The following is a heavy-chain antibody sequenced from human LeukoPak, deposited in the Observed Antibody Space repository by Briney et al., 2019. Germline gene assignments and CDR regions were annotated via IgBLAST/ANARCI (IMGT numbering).Heavy chain of an antibody. Sequence: PGGSLRLSCAASGFTVNSNYMSWVRQAPGKGLEWVSVIYSGGSTYYADSVKGRFIISRDNSKNTLYLQMNSLRAEDTAVYYCARDRSYGGNSLDYWGQGTLVTVSS. CDR2: IYSGGST. D-gene: IGHD4-23*01. J-gene: IGHJ4*02. CDR1: GFTVNSNY. V-gene: IGHV3-66*01. CDR3: ARDRSYGGNSLDY.